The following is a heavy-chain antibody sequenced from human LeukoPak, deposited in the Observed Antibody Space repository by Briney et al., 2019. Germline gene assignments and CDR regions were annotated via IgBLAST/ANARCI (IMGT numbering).Heavy chain of an antibody. D-gene: IGHD3-22*01. CDR2: VSTAGTIK. V-gene: IGHV3-30*18. CDR1: GFIFSSYS. J-gene: IGHJ2*01. Sequence: PGGSLRLSCAASGFIFSSYSVHWVRQAPGRGLEWVAVVSTAGTIKYYADSTKGRFTVSRDNSKNTVDLQMNSLRVEDTALYFCVQEFNHDQWFFDIWGRGTLVTVSS. CDR3: VQEFNHDQWFFDI.